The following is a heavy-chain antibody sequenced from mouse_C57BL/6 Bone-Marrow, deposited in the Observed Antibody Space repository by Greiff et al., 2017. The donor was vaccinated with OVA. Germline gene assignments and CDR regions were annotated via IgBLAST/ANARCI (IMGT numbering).Heavy chain of an antibody. CDR3: ARRTTGPMDY. CDR1: GFTFSSYT. Sequence: DVKLVESGGGLVKPGGSLKLSCAASGFTFSSYTMSWVRQTPEKRLEWVATISGGGGNTYYPDKVKGRFTISRDNAKNTLYLQMSSLRSEDTALYYCARRTTGPMDYWGQGTSVTVSS. J-gene: IGHJ4*01. D-gene: IGHD1-1*01. CDR2: ISGGGGNT. V-gene: IGHV5-9*01.